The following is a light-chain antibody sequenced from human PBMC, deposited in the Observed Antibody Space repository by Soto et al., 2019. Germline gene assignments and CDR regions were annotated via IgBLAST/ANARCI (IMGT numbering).Light chain of an antibody. CDR1: QSVSSRY. V-gene: IGKV3-20*01. J-gene: IGKJ3*01. CDR3: QQYDSPSGFI. CDR2: GAS. Sequence: EIVLTQSPGTLSLSPGERATLSCRASQSVSSRYLAWYQQKPGQAPRLLIYGASSRATGIPDRFSASGSAIDFTLNIGILEPADSAVYYCQQYDSPSGFIFGPGTNVDIK.